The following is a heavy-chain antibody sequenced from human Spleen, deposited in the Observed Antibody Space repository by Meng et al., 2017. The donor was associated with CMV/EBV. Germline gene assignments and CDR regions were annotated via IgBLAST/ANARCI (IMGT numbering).Heavy chain of an antibody. Sequence: CKAPCYRFTGCPMLWVLSASGQGSEWVGFIHPRDGSTTYGWELQGRVTMNRDTSTSTFYLELGRLRYEDTAVYYCARDDDICGYFDHWGQGTLVTVSS. CDR2: IHPRDGST. D-gene: IGHD1-1*01. J-gene: IGHJ4*02. CDR1: CYRFTGCP. V-gene: IGHV1-46*04. CDR3: ARDDDICGYFDH.